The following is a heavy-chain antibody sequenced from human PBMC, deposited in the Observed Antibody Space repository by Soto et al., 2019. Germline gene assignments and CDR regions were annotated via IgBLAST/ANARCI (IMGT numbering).Heavy chain of an antibody. D-gene: IGHD3-22*01. CDR2: VSAYNRNT. Sequence: GASVKVSCKASGYTFSNYGITWVRQAPGQGLEWMGWVSAYNRNTNYAQKFEDRVTMTTDTSTGTAYMELRSLRSDDTAMYYCARDPSNSSGYYQFFDSWGQGSLVTVSS. J-gene: IGHJ4*02. CDR3: ARDPSNSSGYYQFFDS. CDR1: GYTFSNYG. V-gene: IGHV1-18*04.